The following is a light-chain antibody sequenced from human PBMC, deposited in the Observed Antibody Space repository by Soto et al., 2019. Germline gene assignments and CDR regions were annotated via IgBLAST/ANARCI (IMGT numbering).Light chain of an antibody. CDR2: DNS. V-gene: IGLV1-40*01. CDR1: SSNIGAGYD. CDR3: QSYDSSLSGSVV. J-gene: IGLJ2*01. Sequence: QSVLTQPPSVSGAPGQRVTISCTGSSSNIGAGYDVHWYQQLRGTAPKLLIFDNSNRPSGVPDRISGSRSGTSASLAITGLQAEDEADYYCQSYDSSLSGSVVFGGGTKLTVL.